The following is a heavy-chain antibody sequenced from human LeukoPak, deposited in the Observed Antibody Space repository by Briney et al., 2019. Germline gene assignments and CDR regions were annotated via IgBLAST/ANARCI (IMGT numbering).Heavy chain of an antibody. CDR3: ARDQGITIFGVVIN. Sequence: GASVKVSCKASGYTFTGYYMRWVRQAPGQGLEGMGWINPNSGGTNYAQKFQGRVTMTRDTSISTAYMELSRLRSDDTAVYYCARDQGITIFGVVINWGQGTLVTVSS. CDR1: GYTFTGYY. J-gene: IGHJ4*02. D-gene: IGHD3-3*01. CDR2: INPNSGGT. V-gene: IGHV1-2*02.